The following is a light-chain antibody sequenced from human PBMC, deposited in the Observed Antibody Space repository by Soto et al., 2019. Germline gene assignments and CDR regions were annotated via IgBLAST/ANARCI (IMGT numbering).Light chain of an antibody. CDR3: LQDRSYPRT. CDR2: NAS. Sequence: AIQMTQSPSSLSSSVGDRVTITCRESQDIRNDLGWYQHKPGKAPNLLIYNASSLQSGVPSRFNVRGSGTDFTLTISSLQPQDSATYYCLQDRSYPRTFGPGTKVDVK. J-gene: IGKJ3*01. V-gene: IGKV1-6*01. CDR1: QDIRND.